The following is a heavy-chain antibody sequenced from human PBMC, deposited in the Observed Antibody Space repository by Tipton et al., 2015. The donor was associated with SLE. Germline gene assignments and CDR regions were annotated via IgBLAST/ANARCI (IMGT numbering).Heavy chain of an antibody. J-gene: IGHJ6*03. CDR2: IYPDDSDT. V-gene: IGHV5-51*03. CDR1: GYSFTDYW. CDR3: AKADLGYYYYMEV. Sequence: QSGPEVKKPGESLKISCKGSGYSFTDYWIGWVRQMPGKGLEWMGIIYPDDSDTTYSPSFQGQVTMSADRSISTAYLQWSSLKASDTAIYYCAKADLGYYYYMEVWGQGTMVTVSS. D-gene: IGHD3-16*01.